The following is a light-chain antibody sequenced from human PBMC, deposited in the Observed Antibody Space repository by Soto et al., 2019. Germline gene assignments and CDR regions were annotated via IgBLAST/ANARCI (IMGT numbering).Light chain of an antibody. J-gene: IGKJ5*01. CDR2: GAF. CDR1: QSVSSSY. V-gene: IGKV3D-20*02. Sequence: EIVMTQSPVTLSVSPGERATLSCRASQSVSSSYLAWYQQKPGQPPRLLIYGAFNRAAGIPARFSGSGSGTDFTLTISSLEPEDSAVYYCQQRNIWPPVTFGQGTRLDIK. CDR3: QQRNIWPPVT.